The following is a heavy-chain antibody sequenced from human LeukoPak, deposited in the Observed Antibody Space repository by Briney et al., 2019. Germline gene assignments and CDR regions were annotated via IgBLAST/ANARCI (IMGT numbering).Heavy chain of an antibody. V-gene: IGHV4-59*13. Sequence: SETLSLTCTVSGGSLSSYYWRWIRQPPGQGLEWIGYIYYSGSTNYNPSLKSRVTISVDTSKNQFSLKLSSVTAADTAVYYCARGVYSYGYFDYWGQGTLVTVSS. CDR1: GGSLSSYY. D-gene: IGHD5-18*01. CDR2: IYYSGST. J-gene: IGHJ4*02. CDR3: ARGVYSYGYFDY.